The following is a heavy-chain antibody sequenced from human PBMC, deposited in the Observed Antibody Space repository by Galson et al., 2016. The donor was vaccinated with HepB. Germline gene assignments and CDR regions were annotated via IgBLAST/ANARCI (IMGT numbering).Heavy chain of an antibody. CDR3: ARDRVVAAKYNWFDP. J-gene: IGHJ5*02. V-gene: IGHV3-33*05. CDR2: VSCDGSKE. CDR1: GFIFSSYG. Sequence: SLRLSCAASGFIFSSYGMHWVRQSPGKGLEWVAPVSCDGSKEYYAASVRGRFTISRTNSNNTIYLQMNILRAEDTAIYYCARDRVVAAKYNWFDPWGQGTLVTVSS. D-gene: IGHD2-15*01.